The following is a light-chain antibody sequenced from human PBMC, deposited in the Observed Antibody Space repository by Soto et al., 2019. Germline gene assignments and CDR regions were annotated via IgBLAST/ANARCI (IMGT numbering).Light chain of an antibody. CDR1: QSVLYSSNNKNY. J-gene: IGKJ4*01. V-gene: IGKV4-1*01. CDR3: QQYYSTPLT. CDR2: WAS. Sequence: DIVMTQSPDSLAVPLGERATINCKSSQSVLYSSNNKNYLAWYQQKPGQPPKLLIYWASTRESGVPDRFSGSGSGTDFTLTISSLQAEDVAAYYCQQYYSTPLTFGGGTKVDIK.